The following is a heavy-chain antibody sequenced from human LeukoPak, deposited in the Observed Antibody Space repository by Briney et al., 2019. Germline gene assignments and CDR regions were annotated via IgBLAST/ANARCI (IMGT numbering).Heavy chain of an antibody. J-gene: IGHJ3*02. D-gene: IGHD4-17*01. V-gene: IGHV1-2*02. CDR3: ATSTDDYGDYDAFDI. CDR1: GYTFTDYY. Sequence: GASVKVSCKASGYTFTDYYMHWVRQAPGQGLEWMGWINPSSGGTNYAQKFQGRVTMTRDTSISTAYMELSRLRSDDTAVYYCATSTDDYGDYDAFDIWGQGTMVTVSS. CDR2: INPSSGGT.